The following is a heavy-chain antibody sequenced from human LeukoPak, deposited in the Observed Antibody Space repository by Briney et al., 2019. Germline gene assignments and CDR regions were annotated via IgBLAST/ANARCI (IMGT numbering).Heavy chain of an antibody. CDR2: IIPIFGTA. V-gene: IGHV1-69*13. Sequence: SVKVSCKASGGTFSSYAISWVRQAPGQGLEWMGGIIPIFGTANYAQKFQGRVTITADESTSTAYMELSSLRAEDTAVHYCAKACKTWIQLWWSHDDAFDIWGRGTMVTVSS. CDR3: AKACKTWIQLWWSHDDAFDI. J-gene: IGHJ3*02. CDR1: GGTFSSYA. D-gene: IGHD5-18*01.